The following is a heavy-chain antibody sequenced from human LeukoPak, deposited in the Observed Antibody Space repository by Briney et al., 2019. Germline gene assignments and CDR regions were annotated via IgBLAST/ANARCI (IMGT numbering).Heavy chain of an antibody. CDR1: GFTFTHYP. V-gene: IGHV3-21*06. CDR2: ISSGSGYI. D-gene: IGHD3-10*01. Sequence: PGGSLRLSCAASGFTFTHYPIHWVRQAPGKGLEWVSSISSGSGYIYYADSVKGRFTISRDNAKNSLYLQMNSLRAEDTAVYYCASAQITIVRSYNGMDVWGQGTTVTVSS. CDR3: ASAQITIVRSYNGMDV. J-gene: IGHJ6*02.